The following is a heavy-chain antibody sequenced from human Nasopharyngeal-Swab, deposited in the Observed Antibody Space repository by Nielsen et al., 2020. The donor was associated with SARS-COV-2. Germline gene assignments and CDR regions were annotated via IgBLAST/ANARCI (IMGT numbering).Heavy chain of an antibody. CDR1: GYTFTGYY. V-gene: IGHV1-2*06. J-gene: IGHJ6*02. CDR2: INPNSGGT. CDR3: ARDRGYYDIFDGMDV. D-gene: IGHD3-9*01. Sequence: ASVKVFCKASGYTFTGYYMHWVRQAPGQGLEWMGRINPNSGGTNYAQKFQGRVTMTRDTSISTAYMELSRLRSDDTAVYYCARDRGYYDIFDGMDVWGQGTTVTVSS.